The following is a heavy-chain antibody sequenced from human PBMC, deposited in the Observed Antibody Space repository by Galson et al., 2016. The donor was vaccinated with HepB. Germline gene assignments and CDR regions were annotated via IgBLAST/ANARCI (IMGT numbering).Heavy chain of an antibody. D-gene: IGHD2-21*01. Sequence: SLRLSCAASGFTFGDYAMSWFRQAPGKGLEWVGFIRSQAYGGTADHAASVKGRFTISRDDSKSIAYLQMNSLKTEDTAVYYCTRGGAIAPAYWGQGTQVIVST. CDR3: TRGGAIAPAY. CDR2: IRSQAYGGTA. CDR1: GFTFGDYA. V-gene: IGHV3-49*03. J-gene: IGHJ4*02.